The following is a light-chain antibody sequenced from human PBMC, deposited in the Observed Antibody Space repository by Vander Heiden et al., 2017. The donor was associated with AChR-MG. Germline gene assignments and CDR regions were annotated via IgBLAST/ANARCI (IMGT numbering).Light chain of an antibody. CDR1: QSISSY. Sequence: DIQMTQSPSSLSASVGDRVTITCRASQSISSYLNWYQQKPGKAPKLLIYAASSLQSGVPSRFSGSGSGTDFTLTIISLQPEDFATYYCQQRDSTPHTFGQGTRLEIK. J-gene: IGKJ5*01. CDR2: AAS. CDR3: QQRDSTPHT. V-gene: IGKV1-39*01.